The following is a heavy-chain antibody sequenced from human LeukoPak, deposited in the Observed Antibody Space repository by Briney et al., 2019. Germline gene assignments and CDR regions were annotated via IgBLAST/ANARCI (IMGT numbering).Heavy chain of an antibody. CDR2: ISWNSGSI. J-gene: IGHJ4*02. Sequence: GGSLRLSCAASGFTFDDYAMHWVRQAPGKGLEWVSGISWNSGSIGYADSVKGRFTISRDNAENSLYLQMNSLRAEDTALYYCAKDTGSSIAAAGTYFDYWGQGTLVTVSS. CDR1: GFTFDDYA. V-gene: IGHV3-9*01. CDR3: AKDTGSSIAAAGTYFDY. D-gene: IGHD6-13*01.